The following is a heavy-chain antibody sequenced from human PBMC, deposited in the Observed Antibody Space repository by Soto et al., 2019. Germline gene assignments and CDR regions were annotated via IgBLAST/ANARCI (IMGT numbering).Heavy chain of an antibody. CDR1: GGSISSGGYY. CDR3: VRQPFYDSSGAAFDY. CDR2: IYYSGST. Sequence: SETLSLTCAVSGGSISSGGYYWSWIRQHPGKGLEWIGYIYYSGSTYYNPSLKSRVTISVDTSKNQFSLKLSSVTAADTAVYYCVRQPFYDSSGAAFDYWGQGTLVTVSS. D-gene: IGHD3-22*01. J-gene: IGHJ4*02. V-gene: IGHV4-31*11.